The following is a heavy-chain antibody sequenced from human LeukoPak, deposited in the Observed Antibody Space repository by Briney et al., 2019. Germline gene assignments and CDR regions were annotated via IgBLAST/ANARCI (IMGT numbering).Heavy chain of an antibody. V-gene: IGHV4-34*01. CDR1: GGSFSGYY. CDR3: ARGRYGMDV. CDR2: INHSGST. J-gene: IGHJ6*04. Sequence: SETLSRTCAAYGGSFSGYYWSWIRQPPGKGLEWIGEINHSGSTNYNPSLKSRVTISVDTSKNQFSLKLSSVTAADTAVYYCARGRYGMDVWGKGTTVTVSS.